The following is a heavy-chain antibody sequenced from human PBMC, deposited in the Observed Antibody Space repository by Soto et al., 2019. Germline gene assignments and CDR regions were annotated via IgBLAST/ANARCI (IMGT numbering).Heavy chain of an antibody. V-gene: IGHV4-34*01. CDR2: INHSGNT. CDR1: GGSFSGYY. CDR3: ARDGGYCVSTSCPLYYYYYMDV. Sequence: SETLSLTCAVYGGSFSGYYWSWIRQPPGKGLEWIGEINHSGNTNYNPSLKSRVTISVDTSKNQFSLKLGSVTAADTAVYFCARDGGYCVSTSCPLYYYYYMDVWGKGTTVTVSS. D-gene: IGHD2-2*01. J-gene: IGHJ6*03.